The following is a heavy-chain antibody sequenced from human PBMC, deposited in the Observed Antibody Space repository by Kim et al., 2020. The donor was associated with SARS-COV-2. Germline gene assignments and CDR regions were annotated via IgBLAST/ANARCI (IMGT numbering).Heavy chain of an antibody. J-gene: IGHJ6*02. V-gene: IGHV3-30*18. CDR1: GFTFSSYG. D-gene: IGHD1-1*01. CDR2: ISYDGSNK. Sequence: GGSLRLSCAASGFTFSSYGMHWVRQAPGKGLEWVAVISYDGSNKYYADSVKGRFTISRDNSKNTLYLQMNSLRAEDTAVYYCAKEKFRTTLYYNAMGVWGQGTTVTVSS. CDR3: AKEKFRTTLYYNAMGV.